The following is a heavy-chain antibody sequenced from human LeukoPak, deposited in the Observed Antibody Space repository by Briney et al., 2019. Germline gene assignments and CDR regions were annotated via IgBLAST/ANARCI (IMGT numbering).Heavy chain of an antibody. J-gene: IGHJ4*02. Sequence: PGGSLRLSCAASGFTFSSYSMNWVRQAPGKGLEWVSSISSSSSYIYYPDSVKGRFTISRDNAKNSLYLQMNSLRAEDTAVYYCARDPGELDYWGQGTLVTVSS. CDR2: ISSSSSYI. V-gene: IGHV3-21*01. D-gene: IGHD3-16*01. CDR3: ARDPGELDY. CDR1: GFTFSSYS.